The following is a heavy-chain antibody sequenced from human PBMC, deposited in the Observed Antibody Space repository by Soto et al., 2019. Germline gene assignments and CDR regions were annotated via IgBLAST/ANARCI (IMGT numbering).Heavy chain of an antibody. Sequence: EVQLVESGGGLVQPGRSLRLSGAASGFTFDDYAMHWVRQAPGKGLEWVSGISWNSGSIGYADSVKGRFTISRDNAKNSLYLQMNSLRAEDTALYYCAKDGKERRSFYDYWGQGTLVTVSS. V-gene: IGHV3-9*01. J-gene: IGHJ4*02. CDR2: ISWNSGSI. CDR1: GFTFDDYA. D-gene: IGHD3-10*01. CDR3: AKDGKERRSFYDY.